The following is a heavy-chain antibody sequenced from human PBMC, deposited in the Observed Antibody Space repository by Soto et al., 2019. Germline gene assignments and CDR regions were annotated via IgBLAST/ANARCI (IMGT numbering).Heavy chain of an antibody. Sequence: PGGSLRLSCVASDVAFSNYDMHWVRRAPGKGLEWVALIWYEGTNKSYGDSVKSRFTVSRGNSKNTLYLQMNSLRADDTGVYYWVRGGSCRGGSCYPNLDFYGDYEGFDYWGHGTLVTVS. CDR1: DVAFSNYD. CDR2: IWYEGTNK. V-gene: IGHV3-33*01. CDR3: VRGGSCRGGSCYPNLDFYGDYEGFDY. D-gene: IGHD2-15*01. J-gene: IGHJ4*01.